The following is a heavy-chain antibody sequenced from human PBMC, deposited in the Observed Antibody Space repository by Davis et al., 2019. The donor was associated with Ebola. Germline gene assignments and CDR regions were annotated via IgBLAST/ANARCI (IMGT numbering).Heavy chain of an antibody. D-gene: IGHD3-10*01. CDR3: ARTARITMVRGVINYFDY. J-gene: IGHJ4*02. V-gene: IGHV1-18*04. Sequence: ASVKVSCKASGYTFTSYGITWVRQAPGQGLEWMGWINPHNGNTNYAQSVQGRVTMTTDTSTTTAYMEVGSLRSDDTAVYYCARTARITMVRGVINYFDYWGQGTLVTVSS. CDR2: INPHNGNT. CDR1: GYTFTSYG.